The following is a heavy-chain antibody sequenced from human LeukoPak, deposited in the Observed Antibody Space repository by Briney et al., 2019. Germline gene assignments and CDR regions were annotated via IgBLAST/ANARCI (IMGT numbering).Heavy chain of an antibody. CDR3: ARGRYSSSWYWFDP. D-gene: IGHD6-13*01. CDR1: GGTISSSSYY. Sequence: SETLSLTCTVSGGTISSSSYYWGWIRPPPGMVLEWIGSIYCSGSTYYNPSLKSRVTISVDTSKNQFSLKLSSVTAADTAVYYCARGRYSSSWYWFDPWGQGTLVTVSS. V-gene: IGHV4-39*07. CDR2: IYCSGST. J-gene: IGHJ5*02.